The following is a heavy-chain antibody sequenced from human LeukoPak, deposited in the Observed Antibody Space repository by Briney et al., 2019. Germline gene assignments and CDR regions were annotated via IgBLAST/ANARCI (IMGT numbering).Heavy chain of an antibody. J-gene: IGHJ6*03. CDR3: ARDVTIFGVDYYMDV. Sequence: PSETLSLTCTVSGGSISSYYWSWIRQPAGKGLEWIGRIYISGSGSTNYNPSLKSRVTMSVDTSKNQFSLKLSSVTAADTAVYYCARDVTIFGVDYYMDVWGKGTTVTVSS. CDR1: GGSISSYY. V-gene: IGHV4-4*07. D-gene: IGHD3-3*01. CDR2: IYISGSGST.